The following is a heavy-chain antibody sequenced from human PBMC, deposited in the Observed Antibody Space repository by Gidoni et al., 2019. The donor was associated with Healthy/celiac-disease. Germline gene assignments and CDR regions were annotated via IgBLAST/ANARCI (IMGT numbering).Heavy chain of an antibody. D-gene: IGHD3-10*01. CDR1: GFTVSSNY. Sequence: EVQLVESGGGLVQPGGSLRLSCAASGFTVSSNYMSWVRQAPGKGLEWVSVIYSGGSTYYADSVKGRFTISRDNSKNTLYLQMNSLRAEDTAVYYCARVAGDYYGSGSYMSHIDYWGQGTLVTVSS. CDR3: ARVAGDYYGSGSYMSHIDY. J-gene: IGHJ4*02. CDR2: IYSGGST. V-gene: IGHV3-66*02.